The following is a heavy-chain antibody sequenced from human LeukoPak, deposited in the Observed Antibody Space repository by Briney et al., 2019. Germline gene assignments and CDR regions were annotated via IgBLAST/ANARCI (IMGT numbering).Heavy chain of an antibody. D-gene: IGHD3-10*01. Sequence: GGSLRLSCAASGFTFSNYWMHWVSQAPGKGLVWVSRLNGDGGWTNYADSVRGRFTISRDNTDNTVYLQMNSLRAEDTAVYYCAREIVGTAGRQTDAFDTWGQGTRVTVSS. CDR1: GFTFSNYW. V-gene: IGHV3-74*01. CDR3: AREIVGTAGRQTDAFDT. J-gene: IGHJ3*02. CDR2: LNGDGGWT.